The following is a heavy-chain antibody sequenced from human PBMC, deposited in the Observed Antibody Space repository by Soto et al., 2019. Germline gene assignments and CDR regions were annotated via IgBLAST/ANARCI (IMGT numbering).Heavy chain of an antibody. CDR3: ASLYGDYVTHYYYGMDV. CDR1: GFTFSSYS. D-gene: IGHD4-17*01. J-gene: IGHJ6*02. Sequence: GGSLRLSCAASGFTFSSYSMNWVRQAPGKGLEWVSSISSSSSYIYYADSVKGRFTISRDNAKNSLYLQMNSLRAEDTAVYYGASLYGDYVTHYYYGMDVWGQGTTVTAP. CDR2: ISSSSSYI. V-gene: IGHV3-21*01.